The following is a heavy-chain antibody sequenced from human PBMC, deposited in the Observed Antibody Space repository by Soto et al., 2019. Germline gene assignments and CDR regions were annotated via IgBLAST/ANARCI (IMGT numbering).Heavy chain of an antibody. V-gene: IGHV3-33*01. Sequence: QVQLVESGGGVVQPGRSLRLSCAASGFTFSSCGMHWVRQAPGKGLEWVAVIWYDGSNEYYADSVKGRFTISRDNSKDTLYLQMNSLRAEDTAVYYCARAMRSSSWYFDLWGRGTLVTVSS. J-gene: IGHJ2*01. D-gene: IGHD6-13*01. CDR1: GFTFSSCG. CDR3: ARAMRSSSWYFDL. CDR2: IWYDGSNE.